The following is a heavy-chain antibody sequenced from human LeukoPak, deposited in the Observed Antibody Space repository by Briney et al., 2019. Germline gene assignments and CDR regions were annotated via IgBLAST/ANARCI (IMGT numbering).Heavy chain of an antibody. CDR3: AKPPQGRNCAWNY. V-gene: IGHV3-23*01. CDR1: GFSISSCA. J-gene: IGHJ4*02. Sequence: PGGSLSLSCVASGFSISSCAMSWVRQAPGKGLEWVSGLDSSGANTHFADSVKGRFTISRDTSKNTLFLQMNSLRAEDTATYYCAKPPQGRNCAWNYWGQGTLVTVSS. D-gene: IGHD1-1*01. CDR2: LDSSGANT.